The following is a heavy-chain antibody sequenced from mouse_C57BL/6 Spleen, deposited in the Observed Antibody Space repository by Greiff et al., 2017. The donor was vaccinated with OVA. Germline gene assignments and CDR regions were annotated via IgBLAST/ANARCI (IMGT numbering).Heavy chain of an antibody. Sequence: EVKLVESEGGLVQPGSSMKLSCTASGFTFSDYYMAWVRQVPEKGLEWVANINYDGSSTYYLDSLKSRFIISRDNAKNILYLQMSSLKSEDTATYYCAAHGSNWYFDVWGTGTTVTVSS. CDR1: GFTFSDYY. CDR2: INYDGSST. J-gene: IGHJ1*03. CDR3: AAHGSNWYFDV. V-gene: IGHV5-16*01. D-gene: IGHD1-1*01.